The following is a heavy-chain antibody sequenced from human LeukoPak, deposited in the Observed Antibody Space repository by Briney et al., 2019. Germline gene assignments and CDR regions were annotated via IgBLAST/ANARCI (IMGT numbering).Heavy chain of an antibody. Sequence: GGSLRLSCAASGFTFSSYAMHWVRQAPGKGLEWVAVISYDGSNKYYADSVKGRFTISRDNSKNTLYLQMNSLRAEDTAVYYCAKDLARRIAAAGKDYYYGMDVWGQGTTVTVSS. J-gene: IGHJ6*02. CDR1: GFTFSSYA. CDR2: ISYDGSNK. CDR3: AKDLARRIAAAGKDYYYGMDV. V-gene: IGHV3-30*04. D-gene: IGHD6-13*01.